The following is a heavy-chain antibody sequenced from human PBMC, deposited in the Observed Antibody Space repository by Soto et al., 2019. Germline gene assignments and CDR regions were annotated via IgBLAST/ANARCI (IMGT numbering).Heavy chain of an antibody. D-gene: IGHD3-10*01. CDR1: GGSISDNF. J-gene: IGHJ5*01. V-gene: IGHV4-4*07. CDR3: ARGLESATMTRGVPLAYHSFDP. CDR2: IHGSGST. Sequence: PSETLSLTCTVSGGSISDNFWTWIRQPAGKGLEWIGRIHGSGSTSYNPSLKTRLTMSVDTSNTQISLSLRSVTAADTAVYYCARGLESATMTRGVPLAYHSFDPWGQGSLVAVSS.